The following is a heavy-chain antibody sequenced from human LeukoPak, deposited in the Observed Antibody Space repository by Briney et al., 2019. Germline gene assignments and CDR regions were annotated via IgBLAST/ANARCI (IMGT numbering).Heavy chain of an antibody. V-gene: IGHV3-30*18. Sequence: GRSLRLSCAASGFTFSSYGMHWVRQAPGKGLEWVAVISYDGSNKYYADSVRGRFTISRDNSKNTLYLQMNSLRAEDTAVYYCAKDGPHYGDYGLYLDYWGQGTLVTVSS. CDR3: AKDGPHYGDYGLYLDY. CDR1: GFTFSSYG. J-gene: IGHJ4*02. D-gene: IGHD4-17*01. CDR2: ISYDGSNK.